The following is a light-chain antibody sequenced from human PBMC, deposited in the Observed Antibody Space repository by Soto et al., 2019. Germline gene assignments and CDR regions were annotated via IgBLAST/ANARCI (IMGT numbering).Light chain of an antibody. J-gene: IGLJ1*01. CDR3: QSYDSSLSGRV. Sequence: QSVLTQPPSVSGAPGQRVTISCTGSSSNIGAGYDVHWYQQLPGTAPKLLISGNNNRPSGVPDRFSGSKSGTSASLAITGLXXXXXADYXCQSYDSSLSGRVFGTGTKLTVL. CDR2: GNN. CDR1: SSNIGAGYD. V-gene: IGLV1-40*01.